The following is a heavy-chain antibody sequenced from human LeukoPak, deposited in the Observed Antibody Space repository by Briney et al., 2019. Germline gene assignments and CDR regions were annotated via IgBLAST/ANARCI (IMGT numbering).Heavy chain of an antibody. D-gene: IGHD3-9*01. J-gene: IGHJ4*02. CDR2: ISAYNGNT. CDR3: ARDSPYYDILTGYPYYFDY. CDR1: GYTFNSYG. V-gene: IGHV1-18*01. Sequence: ASVKVSCKASGYTFNSYGISWVRQAPGQGLEWMGWISAYNGNTNYAQKLQGRVTMTTDTSTSTAYMELRSLRSDDTAVYYCARDSPYYDILTGYPYYFDYWGQGTLVTVSS.